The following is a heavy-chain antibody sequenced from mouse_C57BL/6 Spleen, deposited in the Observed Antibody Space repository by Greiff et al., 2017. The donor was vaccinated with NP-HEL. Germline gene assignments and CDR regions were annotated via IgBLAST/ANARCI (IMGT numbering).Heavy chain of an antibody. J-gene: IGHJ1*03. CDR2: IYPGSGNT. Sequence: QVQLKESGAELVRPGASVKLSCKASGYTFTDYYINWVKQRPGQGLEWIARIYPGSGNTYYNEKFKGKATLTAEKSSSTAYMQLSSLTSEDSAVYFCARCDDGYPSWYFDVWGTGTTVTVSS. CDR1: GYTFTDYY. V-gene: IGHV1-76*01. D-gene: IGHD2-3*01. CDR3: ARCDDGYPSWYFDV.